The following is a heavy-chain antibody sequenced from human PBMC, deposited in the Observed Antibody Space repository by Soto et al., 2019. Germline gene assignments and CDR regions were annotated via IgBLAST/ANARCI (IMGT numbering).Heavy chain of an antibody. J-gene: IGHJ3*02. CDR3: QRWFGESLDAFDI. CDR2: ISGSGGST. Sequence: PGGSLRLSCAASGFTFSSYAMIWVRQAPGKGLEWLSAISGSGGSTYYADSVKGRFTISRDNSKNTLYLQMNSLRAEDTAVYYYQRWFGESLDAFDIWGQGTMVTVSS. D-gene: IGHD3-10*01. V-gene: IGHV3-23*01. CDR1: GFTFSSYA.